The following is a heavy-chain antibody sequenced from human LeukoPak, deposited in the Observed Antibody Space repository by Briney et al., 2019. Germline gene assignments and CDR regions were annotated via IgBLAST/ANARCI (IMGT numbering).Heavy chain of an antibody. V-gene: IGHV5-51*01. Sequence: GESLQISCKASGYSFTRDWIAGVRQLPGKGLEWMGIIYPGDSDTRYSPSCQGQVTMSVDKSISTAYLQWSSMKASDTAIYYCARHPFDWGQGTLVTVSS. J-gene: IGHJ4*02. CDR2: IYPGDSDT. CDR1: GYSFTRDW. CDR3: ARHPFD.